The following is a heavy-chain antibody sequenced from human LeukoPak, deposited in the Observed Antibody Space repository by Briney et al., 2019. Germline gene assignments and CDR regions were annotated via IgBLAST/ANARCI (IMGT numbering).Heavy chain of an antibody. Sequence: PSETLSLTCTVSGYSINSGYYWGWIRQPPGKGLEWIGFMFHSGSTYYTPSLKSRVTISEDTSNNQFSLKLSSVTAADTAVYYCARGFLAKNDYWGQGTLVTVSS. D-gene: IGHD2/OR15-2a*01. CDR3: ARGFLAKNDY. V-gene: IGHV4-38-2*02. J-gene: IGHJ4*02. CDR1: GYSINSGYY. CDR2: MFHSGST.